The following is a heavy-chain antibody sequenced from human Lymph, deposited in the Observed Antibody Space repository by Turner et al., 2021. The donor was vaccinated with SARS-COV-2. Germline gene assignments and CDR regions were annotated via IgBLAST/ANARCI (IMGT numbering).Heavy chain of an antibody. CDR1: GGTFSSYG. D-gene: IGHD1-1*01. CDR2: IIPILGIA. Sequence: QVQLVQSGAEVQKPGSSVKVSCKASGGTFSSYGFSWVRQAPGQGLEWMGGIIPILGIADYAQKFQGRVTITADKYTSTTYMELSSVRYEDTAVYYCARGPQYNYDDYWGQGTLVTVSS. V-gene: IGHV1-69*10. CDR3: ARGPQYNYDDY. J-gene: IGHJ4*02.